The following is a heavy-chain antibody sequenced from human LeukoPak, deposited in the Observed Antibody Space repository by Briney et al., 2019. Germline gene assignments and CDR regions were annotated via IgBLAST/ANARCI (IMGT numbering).Heavy chain of an antibody. D-gene: IGHD3-9*01. V-gene: IGHV1-24*01. Sequence: ASVTVSCKVSGYTLSELSMHWVRQAPGKGLEWMGGFYPEDGETIYAQKFQGRVTITEDTPTDTTYMEVSSLRSEDTAEYYCATERSDILAGYYRRDAFDIWGQGTMVTVSS. J-gene: IGHJ3*02. CDR2: FYPEDGET. CDR3: ATERSDILAGYYRRDAFDI. CDR1: GYTLSELS.